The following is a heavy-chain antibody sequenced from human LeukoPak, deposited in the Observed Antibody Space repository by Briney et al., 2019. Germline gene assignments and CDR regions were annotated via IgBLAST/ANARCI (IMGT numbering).Heavy chain of an antibody. CDR3: AREGRGLLWFGEFFDY. CDR2: IKKDGSEK. CDR1: GFTFSSYW. Sequence: GGSLRLSCAASGFTFSSYWMSWVRQAPGKGLEWVANIKKDGSEKYYVDSVKGRFTISRDNAKNSLYLQMNSLRAEDTAVYYCAREGRGLLWFGEFFDYWGQGTLVTVSS. V-gene: IGHV3-7*01. D-gene: IGHD3-10*01. J-gene: IGHJ4*02.